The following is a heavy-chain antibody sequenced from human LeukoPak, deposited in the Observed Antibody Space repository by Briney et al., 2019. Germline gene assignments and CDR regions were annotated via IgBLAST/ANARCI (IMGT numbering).Heavy chain of an antibody. CDR2: IYHSGST. V-gene: IGHV4-38-2*02. D-gene: IGHD2-15*01. Sequence: SETLSLTCTVSGGAISGYYWGWIRQPPGKGLEWIGSIYHSGSTYYNPSLKSRVTISVDTSKNQFSLKLSSVTAADTAVYYCASFYCSGGSCYQYYYYYYMDVWGKGTTVTISS. CDR3: ASFYCSGGSCYQYYYYYYMDV. J-gene: IGHJ6*03. CDR1: GGAISGYY.